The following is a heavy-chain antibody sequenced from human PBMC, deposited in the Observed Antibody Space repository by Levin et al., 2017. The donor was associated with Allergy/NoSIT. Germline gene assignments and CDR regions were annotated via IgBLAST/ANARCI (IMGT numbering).Heavy chain of an antibody. CDR1: GFTFDDYA. V-gene: IGHV3-9*01. D-gene: IGHD3-10*01. CDR3: AKDGESYYYYGMDV. J-gene: IGHJ6*02. Sequence: GGSLRLSCAASGFTFDDYAMHWVRQAPGKGLEWVSGISWNSGSIGYADSVKGRFTISRDNAKNSLYLQMNSLRAEDTALYYCAKDGESYYYYGMDVWGQGTTVTVSS. CDR2: ISWNSGSI.